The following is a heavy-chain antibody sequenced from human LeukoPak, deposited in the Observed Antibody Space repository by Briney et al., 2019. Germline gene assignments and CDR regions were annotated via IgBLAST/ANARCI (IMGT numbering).Heavy chain of an antibody. V-gene: IGHV1-46*01. CDR3: ARVLTTLAYYYYYGMDV. CDR2: INPSGGST. J-gene: IGHJ6*02. Sequence: ASVKVSCKASGYTFTSYYMHWVRQAPGQGLEWMGIINPSGGSTSYAQKFQGRVTMTRDTSTSTVYTELSSLRSEDTAVYYCARVLTTLAYYYYYGMDVWGQGTTVTVSS. D-gene: IGHD4-23*01. CDR1: GYTFTSYY.